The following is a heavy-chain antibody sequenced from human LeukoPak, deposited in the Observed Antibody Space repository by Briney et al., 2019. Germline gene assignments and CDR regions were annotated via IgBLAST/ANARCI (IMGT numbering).Heavy chain of an antibody. J-gene: IGHJ4*02. CDR3: ARGTHYYGSGSYVDY. CDR1: GGSFSGYY. D-gene: IGHD3-10*01. CDR2: INHSGST. V-gene: IGHV4-34*01. Sequence: SETLSLTCAVYGGSFSGYYWSWIRQPPGKGLEWIGEINHSGSTNYNPSLKSRVTISVDTSKNQFSLKLGSVTAADTAVYYCARGTHYYGSGSYVDYWGQGTLVTVSS.